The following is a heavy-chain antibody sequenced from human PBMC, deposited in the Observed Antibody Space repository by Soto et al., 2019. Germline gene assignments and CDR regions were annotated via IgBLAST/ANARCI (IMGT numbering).Heavy chain of an antibody. CDR2: IKSKTDGGTT. J-gene: IGHJ6*02. V-gene: IGHV3-15*07. CDR3: TTRSWGGSSGYYYYYYYGMDV. CDR1: GFTFSNAW. Sequence: EVQLVESGGGLVKPGGSLRLSCAASGFTFSNAWMNWVRQAPGKGLEWVGRIKSKTDGGTTDYAAPVKGRFTISRDDSKNTLYLQMNSLKTEDTAVYYCTTRSWGGSSGYYYYYYYGMDVWGQGTTVTVSS. D-gene: IGHD3-22*01.